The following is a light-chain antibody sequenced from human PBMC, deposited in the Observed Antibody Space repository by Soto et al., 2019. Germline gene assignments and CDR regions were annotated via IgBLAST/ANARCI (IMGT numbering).Light chain of an antibody. CDR2: AAS. Sequence: DIQTTQSPSSVSASVGDSVTITYRASQGISSWVAWYQQKPGKAPKLLIYAASILQSGVPSRFSGSGSGTDFTLTISSLQPEDFATYYCQQANSFPPWTFGQGTKVDI. CDR1: QGISSW. V-gene: IGKV1D-12*01. J-gene: IGKJ1*01. CDR3: QQANSFPPWT.